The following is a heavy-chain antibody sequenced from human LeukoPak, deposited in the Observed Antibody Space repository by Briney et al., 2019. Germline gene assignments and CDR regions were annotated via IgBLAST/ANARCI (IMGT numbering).Heavy chain of an antibody. Sequence: SETLSVTCAVYGGSFSGYYWSWIRQPPGKGMEWIGEINHSGSTNYNPSLKSRVTISVDTSKNQFSLKLSSVTAADTAVYYCARSSMDGYFDYWGQGTLVTVST. CDR3: ARSSMDGYFDY. V-gene: IGHV4-34*01. CDR1: GGSFSGYY. D-gene: IGHD2/OR15-2a*01. J-gene: IGHJ4*02. CDR2: INHSGST.